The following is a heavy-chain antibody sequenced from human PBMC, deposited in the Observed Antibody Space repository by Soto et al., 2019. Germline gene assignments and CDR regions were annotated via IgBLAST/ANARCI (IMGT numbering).Heavy chain of an antibody. CDR3: AKDGGYSYGYSPRYYCGMDV. J-gene: IGHJ6*02. V-gene: IGHV3-23*01. CDR2: ISGSGGST. CDR1: GFTFSSYA. D-gene: IGHD5-18*01. Sequence: EVQLLESGGGLVQPGGSLRLSCAASGFTFSSYAMSWVRQAPGKGLEWVSAISGSGGSTYYADSVKGRFTISRDNSKNRLCLQMSSLRAEDTAVYYCAKDGGYSYGYSPRYYCGMDVWGQGTTVTVSS.